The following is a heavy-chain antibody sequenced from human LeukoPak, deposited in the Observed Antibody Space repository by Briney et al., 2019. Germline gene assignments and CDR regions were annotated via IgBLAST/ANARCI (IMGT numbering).Heavy chain of an antibody. D-gene: IGHD3-22*01. J-gene: IGHJ4*02. CDR3: ARSPNYDSSGYYHYYFDY. CDR2: IIPIFGTA. V-gene: IGHV1-69*01. Sequence: SVKVSCKASGGTFSSYAISWVRQAPGQGLEWMGGIIPIFGTANYAQEFQGRVTITADESTSTAYMELSSLRSEDTAVYYCARSPNYDSSGYYHYYFDYWGQGTLVTVSS. CDR1: GGTFSSYA.